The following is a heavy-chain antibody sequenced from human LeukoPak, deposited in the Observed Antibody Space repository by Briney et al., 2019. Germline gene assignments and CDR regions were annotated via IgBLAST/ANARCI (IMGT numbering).Heavy chain of an antibody. V-gene: IGHV3-48*03. J-gene: IGHJ4*02. CDR3: AREYYLDH. Sequence: GGSLRLSCAASGFRSSTFEMNWVRQAPGKGLEWISYISSSGSTVHYADSVKGRFTVSRDNAQNSLFLQMNGLRDEDTAIYYCAREYYLDHWGQGTLVTVSS. CDR2: ISSSGSTV. CDR1: GFRSSTFE. D-gene: IGHD3-10*01.